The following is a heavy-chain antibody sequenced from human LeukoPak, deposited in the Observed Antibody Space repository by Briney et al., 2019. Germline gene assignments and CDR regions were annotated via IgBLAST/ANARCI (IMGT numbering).Heavy chain of an antibody. V-gene: IGHV3-66*01. Sequence: PGGSLRLSCAASGFTVSSNYMSWVRQAPGKGLEWVSVIYSGGSTYYADSVKGRFTISRDNSKNTLYLQMNSLRAEDTAVYYCARVFRSGWVDYWGQGTLVTVSS. CDR3: ARVFRSGWVDY. J-gene: IGHJ4*02. D-gene: IGHD6-19*01. CDR2: IYSGGST. CDR1: GFTVSSNY.